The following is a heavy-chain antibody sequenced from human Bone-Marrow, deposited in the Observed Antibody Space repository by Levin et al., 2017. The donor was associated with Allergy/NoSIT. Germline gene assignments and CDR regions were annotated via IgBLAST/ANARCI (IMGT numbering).Heavy chain of an antibody. CDR2: IFHSGST. D-gene: IGHD5-12*01. J-gene: IGHJ4*02. V-gene: IGHV4-31*03. CDR3: ARGSRGTDFDGSAYDQTFDY. CDR1: GDSISSDGYY. Sequence: SETLSLTCTVSGDSISSDGYYWSWIRQHPGTGLEWIGYIFHSGSTYCKPSLKSRVTISVDTSKNQFSLNLSSVTAADTAVYYCARGSRGTDFDGSAYDQTFDYWGQGTLVTVSS.